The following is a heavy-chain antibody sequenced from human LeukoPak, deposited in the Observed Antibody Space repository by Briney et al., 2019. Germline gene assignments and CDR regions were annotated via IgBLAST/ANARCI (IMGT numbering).Heavy chain of an antibody. CDR2: ITSSSSHI. J-gene: IGHJ6*03. V-gene: IGHV3-21*01. Sequence: GGSLRLSCAACGFTFSHYSIDWVRQAPGKGLERVASITSSSSHIFYADSVKGRFTISRDNAKNEVYLQMNSLRGEDTAIYYCARVMMGATVTTFHYYCMDVWGVGTTVTVSS. CDR3: ARVMMGATVTTFHYYCMDV. CDR1: GFTFSHYS. D-gene: IGHD4-11*01.